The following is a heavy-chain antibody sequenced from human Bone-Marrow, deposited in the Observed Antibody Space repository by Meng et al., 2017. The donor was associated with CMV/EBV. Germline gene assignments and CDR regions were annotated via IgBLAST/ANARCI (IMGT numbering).Heavy chain of an antibody. V-gene: IGHV3-30*04. CDR3: ARTVVLRFLEWFGGPDY. Sequence: GFTFSSYAMHWVRQAPGKGLEWVAVISYDGSNKYYADSVKGRFTISRDNSKNTLYLQMNSLRAEDTAVYYCARTVVLRFLEWFGGPDYWGQGTLVTVSS. J-gene: IGHJ4*02. CDR2: ISYDGSNK. CDR1: GFTFSSYA. D-gene: IGHD3-3*01.